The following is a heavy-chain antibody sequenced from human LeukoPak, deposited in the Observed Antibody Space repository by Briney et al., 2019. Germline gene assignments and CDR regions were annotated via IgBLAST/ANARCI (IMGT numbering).Heavy chain of an antibody. CDR1: GFTFSVYW. D-gene: IGHD6-19*01. V-gene: IGHV3-74*01. Sequence: GGSLRLSCAASGFTFSVYWMHWVRQAPGKGLEWVSRIRSDGSSTTYADSVKGRFTISRDNAKNTLYLQMSSLRADDTAVYYCARGAGIDYWGQGTLVTVSP. J-gene: IGHJ4*02. CDR3: ARGAGIDY. CDR2: IRSDGSST.